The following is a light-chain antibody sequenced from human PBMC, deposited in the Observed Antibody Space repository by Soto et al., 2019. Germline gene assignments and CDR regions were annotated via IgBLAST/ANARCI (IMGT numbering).Light chain of an antibody. J-gene: IGLJ2*01. CDR2: EVS. CDR1: SSDVGKYDY. Sequence: QSALTQPPSASGSPGQSVTISCTGTSSDVGKYDYVSWYQQHPGKAPKLMIYEVSNRPSGVSNRFSGSKSGNTASLTISGLQAEDEADYYCSSYTSGSTYVVFGGGTKLTVL. V-gene: IGLV2-14*01. CDR3: SSYTSGSTYVV.